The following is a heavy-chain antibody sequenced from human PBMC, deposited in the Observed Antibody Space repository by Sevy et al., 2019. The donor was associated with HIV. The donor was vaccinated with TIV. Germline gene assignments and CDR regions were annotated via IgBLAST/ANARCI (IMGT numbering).Heavy chain of an antibody. V-gene: IGHV3-11*01. CDR1: GLNVSDYL. D-gene: IGHD3-10*01. Sequence: GGSLRFSCAASGLNVSDYLMSWIRQAPGKRPEWVSYISSSGTIIYYADSVKGRFTISRDNAKNSLYLQMNSLRAEDTAIYYCARDLASGSFFSLYFDYRGQGTLVTVSS. CDR2: ISSSGTII. CDR3: ARDLASGSFFSLYFDY. J-gene: IGHJ4*02.